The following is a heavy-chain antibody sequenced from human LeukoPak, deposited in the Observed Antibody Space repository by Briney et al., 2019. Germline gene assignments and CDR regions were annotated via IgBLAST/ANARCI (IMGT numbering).Heavy chain of an antibody. V-gene: IGHV3-21*01. Sequence: MAGGSLRLSCAASGFTFSSYSMNWVRQAPGKGLEWVSSISSSSSYIYYADSVKGRFTISRDNAKNSLYLQMNSLRAEDTAVYYCARDMTYYVASGYGMDVWGQGTTVTVSS. CDR1: GFTFSSYS. D-gene: IGHD3-10*02. CDR3: ARDMTYYVASGYGMDV. J-gene: IGHJ6*02. CDR2: ISSSSSYI.